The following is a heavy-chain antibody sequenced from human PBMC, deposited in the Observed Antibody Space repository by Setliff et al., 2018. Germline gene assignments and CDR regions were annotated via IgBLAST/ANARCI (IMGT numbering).Heavy chain of an antibody. D-gene: IGHD4-17*01. V-gene: IGHV3-23*01. Sequence: GGSLSLSCAASGFTFSSYAMSWVRQAPGKGLEWVSAITDSGAGTNYADSVKGRFTITRDNSKNTLYLQMNSLRAEDTVVYYCAKDAVLRNWGQGTLVTVSS. CDR3: AKDAVLRN. CDR2: ITDSGAGT. CDR1: GFTFSSYA. J-gene: IGHJ4*02.